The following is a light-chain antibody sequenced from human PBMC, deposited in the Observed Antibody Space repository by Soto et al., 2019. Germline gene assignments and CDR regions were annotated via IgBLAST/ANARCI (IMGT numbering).Light chain of an antibody. CDR3: QQYGSSPWT. CDR1: QSVSSNY. J-gene: IGKJ1*01. Sequence: EIVMTQSPGTLSLSPGETATLSCRASQSVSSNYVAWFHQKPGQAPRLLIYGASSRATGVPDRLSASGSGTDFTLTISRLEPEDFAVYYCQQYGSSPWTFGQGTKVDIK. CDR2: GAS. V-gene: IGKV3-20*01.